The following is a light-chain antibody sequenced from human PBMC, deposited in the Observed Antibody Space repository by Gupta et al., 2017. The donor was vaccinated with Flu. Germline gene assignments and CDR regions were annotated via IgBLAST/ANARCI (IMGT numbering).Light chain of an antibody. J-gene: IGLJ1*01. CDR3: SSYTSSNTDV. CDR2: EVS. Sequence: QSALTQPASVSGSPGQSITISCTGTSSDVGGYNYVSWYQQHPGKAPKLMIYEVSNRPSWVANRFSGSKSGNTASLTISGPQTEDEADYYCSSYTSSNTDVFGTGTKVTVL. V-gene: IGLV2-14*01. CDR1: SSDVGGYNY.